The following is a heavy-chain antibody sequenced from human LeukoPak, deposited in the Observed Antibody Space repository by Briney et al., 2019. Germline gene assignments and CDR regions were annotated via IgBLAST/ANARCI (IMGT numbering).Heavy chain of an antibody. Sequence: AGGSLRLSCAASGFSFRSHWMSWVRQATGKGLEWLANIKEDGSKQYYVDSVKGRFTISRDNAKKSLCLQMNNLRAEDTALYYCAKGPGDFDASDIWGQGTMVTVSS. CDR1: GFSFRSHW. V-gene: IGHV3-7*01. J-gene: IGHJ3*02. CDR3: AKGPGDFDASDI. D-gene: IGHD1-14*01. CDR2: IKEDGSKQ.